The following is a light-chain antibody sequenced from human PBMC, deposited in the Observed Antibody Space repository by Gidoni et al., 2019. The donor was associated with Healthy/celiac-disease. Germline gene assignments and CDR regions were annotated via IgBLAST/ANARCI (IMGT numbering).Light chain of an antibody. CDR2: EDN. CDR1: SGSIASND. J-gene: IGLJ2*01. CDR3: QSYDSSNQGV. Sequence: NFMLTPPHSVSESPWKTVTISCTGSSGSIASNDVQRSQQRPGSAPTTVIYEDNQRPSGVPDRFSGSIDSSSNSASLTIAGLKTEDEADYYCQSYDSSNQGVLGGGTKLT. V-gene: IGLV6-57*02.